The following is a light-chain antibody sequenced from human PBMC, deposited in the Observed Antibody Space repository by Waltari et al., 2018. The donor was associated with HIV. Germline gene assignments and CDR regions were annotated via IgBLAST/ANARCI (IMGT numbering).Light chain of an antibody. CDR3: QSYDRSLSVI. J-gene: IGLJ2*01. V-gene: IGLV1-40*01. CDR1: SSHIGHGYD. Sequence: QPVLTQPPSVSGAPGQRVTIPCTGRSSHIGHGYDAPWHQQFPGTAPKLLIPPTTNRPSGVPDRFSGSKSGTSASLAITGLQAEDEADYYCQSYDRSLSVIFGGGTKLTVL. CDR2: PTT.